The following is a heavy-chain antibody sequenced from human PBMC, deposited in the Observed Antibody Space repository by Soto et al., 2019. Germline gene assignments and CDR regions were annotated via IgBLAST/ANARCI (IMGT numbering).Heavy chain of an antibody. V-gene: IGHV3-7*01. Sequence: GGSLRLSCAVSGFTFSNYWMTWVRQAPGKGLEWVANIKQDGSEIHYVDSVKGRFTISRDNAKNSLFLQMNSLRAEDTAVYYSASKLYGDPNYWGQGTLVTVSS. CDR2: IKQDGSEI. CDR1: GFTFSNYW. CDR3: ASKLYGDPNY. J-gene: IGHJ4*02. D-gene: IGHD4-17*01.